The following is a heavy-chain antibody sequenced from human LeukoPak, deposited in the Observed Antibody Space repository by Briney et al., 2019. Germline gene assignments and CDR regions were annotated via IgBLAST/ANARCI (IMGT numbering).Heavy chain of an antibody. CDR2: TGDTT. Sequence: GGSLRLSCAASGFTFSIYAMSWVRQAPGKGLEWVSATGDTTYYADSVEGRFTISRDNSKNTLYLQMNSLRAEDAAIYYCAKAFAFVGANFFDYWGQGTLATVSS. D-gene: IGHD1-26*01. J-gene: IGHJ4*02. CDR3: AKAFAFVGANFFDY. CDR1: GFTFSIYA. V-gene: IGHV3-23*01.